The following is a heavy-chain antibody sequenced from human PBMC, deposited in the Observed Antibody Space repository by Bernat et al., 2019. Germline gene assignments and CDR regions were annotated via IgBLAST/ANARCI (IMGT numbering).Heavy chain of an antibody. CDR3: VKDLHTALFY. D-gene: IGHD5-18*01. CDR2: IGPTGGT. Sequence: EVQLVESGGGLVKPGGSLRLSCAASGSTFSRYSMHWVRQAPGGGLEYVSAIGPTGGTYYADSVKGRFTISRDNSKNTLYLQMTSLRPEDTAVYYCVKDLHTALFYWGQGTQVTVSS. CDR1: GSTFSRYS. J-gene: IGHJ4*02. V-gene: IGHV3-64D*08.